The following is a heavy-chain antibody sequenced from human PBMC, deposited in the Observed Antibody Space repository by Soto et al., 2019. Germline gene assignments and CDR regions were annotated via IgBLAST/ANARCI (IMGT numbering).Heavy chain of an antibody. V-gene: IGHV4-34*01. CDR1: GGSFSGYY. Sequence: QVQLQQWGAGLLKPSETLSLTCAVYGGSFSGYYWSWIRQPPGKGLEWIGEINHSGSTNYNPSLKSRVTISVDTSKNQFSLKLSSVTAADTAVYYCAREAAAGTVGIAVAGPPYNWFDPWGQGTLVTVSS. D-gene: IGHD6-19*01. J-gene: IGHJ5*02. CDR2: INHSGST. CDR3: AREAAAGTVGIAVAGPPYNWFDP.